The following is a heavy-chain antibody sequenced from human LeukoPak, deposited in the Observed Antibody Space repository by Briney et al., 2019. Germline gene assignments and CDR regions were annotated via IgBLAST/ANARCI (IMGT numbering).Heavy chain of an antibody. Sequence: GGSLRLSCAASGFTVSSNYMSWVRQAPGKGLEWVSVIYSGGSTYYADSVKGRFTISRDNSRNTLYLQMNSLRAEDTAVYYCAKDRSIGTYYTFDSWGQGTLVTVSS. D-gene: IGHD1-26*01. J-gene: IGHJ4*02. V-gene: IGHV3-53*01. CDR1: GFTVSSNY. CDR3: AKDRSIGTYYTFDS. CDR2: IYSGGST.